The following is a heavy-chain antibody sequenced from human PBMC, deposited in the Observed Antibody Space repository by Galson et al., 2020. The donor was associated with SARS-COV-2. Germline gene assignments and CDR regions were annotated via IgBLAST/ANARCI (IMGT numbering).Heavy chain of an antibody. Sequence: SVKVSCKISGLSFSNSAVQWVRQTRGQRLEWMGWIVGGGGDTKYAQRFQERVTITRDMSTSTAYMELRGLRFDDTAVYYCAAIVAATTQGYWGQGTLVTVSS. CDR2: IVGGGGDT. D-gene: IGHD1-26*01. CDR3: AAIVAATTQGY. CDR1: GLSFSNSA. J-gene: IGHJ4*02. V-gene: IGHV1-58*01.